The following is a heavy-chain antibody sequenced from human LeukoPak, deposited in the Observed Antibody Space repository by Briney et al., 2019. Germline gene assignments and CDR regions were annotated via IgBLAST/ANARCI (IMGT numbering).Heavy chain of an antibody. CDR3: AKTGSSIAARPPDY. Sequence: KPSETLSLTCAVYGGSFSGYYWSWIRQPPGKGLEWIGSVYDSGSTYYNPSLKSRVTISLDTSKNQFSLKLTSVTAADTAVYYCAKTGSSIAARPPDYWGQGTLVTVSP. V-gene: IGHV4-34*01. D-gene: IGHD6-6*01. CDR1: GGSFSGYY. CDR2: VYDSGST. J-gene: IGHJ4*02.